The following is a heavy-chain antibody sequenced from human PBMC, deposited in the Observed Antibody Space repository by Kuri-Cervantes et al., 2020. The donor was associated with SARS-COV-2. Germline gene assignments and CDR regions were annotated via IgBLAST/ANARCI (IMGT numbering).Heavy chain of an antibody. V-gene: IGHV4-4*07. D-gene: IGHD2-2*01. CDR3: ARATSFTSIYYYFDS. CDR2: IYTSGST. Sequence: GSLTLSCTVSGGSISSYYWGWIRQPAGKGLEWIGRIYTSGSTNYNPSLKSRVTMSVDTSKNQFSLRLSSVTAADTAVYYCARATSFTSIYYYFDSWGQGNLVTVSS. CDR1: GGSISSYY. J-gene: IGHJ4*02.